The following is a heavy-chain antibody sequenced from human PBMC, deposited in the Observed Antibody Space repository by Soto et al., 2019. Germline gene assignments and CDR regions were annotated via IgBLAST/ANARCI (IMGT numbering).Heavy chain of an antibody. CDR3: ARGDYVWGSYRDWFEP. J-gene: IGHJ5*02. CDR1: GYTFTSYA. CDR2: INAGNGNT. V-gene: IGHV1-3*01. Sequence: VASVKVSCKASGYTFTSYAMHWVRQAPGQRLEWMGWINAGNGNTKYSQKFQGRVTITRDTSASTAYMELSSLRSEDTAVYYCARGDYVWGSYRDWFEPWGQGTLVTVSS. D-gene: IGHD3-16*02.